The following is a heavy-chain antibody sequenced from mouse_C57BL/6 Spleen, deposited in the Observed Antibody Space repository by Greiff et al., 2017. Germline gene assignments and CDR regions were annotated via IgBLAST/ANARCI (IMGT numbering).Heavy chain of an antibody. J-gene: IGHJ2*01. V-gene: IGHV1-82*01. Sequence: QVQLQQSGPELVKPGASVKISCKASGYAFSSSWMNWVKQRPGKGLEWIGRIYPGDGDTNYNGKFKGKSTLTADKSSSTAYMQLSSLTSEDSAVYFCARSYYSNLYFDYWGQGTTLTVSS. D-gene: IGHD2-5*01. CDR2: IYPGDGDT. CDR3: ARSYYSNLYFDY. CDR1: GYAFSSSW.